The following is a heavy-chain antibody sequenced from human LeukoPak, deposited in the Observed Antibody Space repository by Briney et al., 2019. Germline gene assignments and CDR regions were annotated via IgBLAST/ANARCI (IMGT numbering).Heavy chain of an antibody. CDR1: GGSISSYY. Sequence: PSETLSLTCTVSGGSISSYYWSWIRQPAGKGLEWIGRIYTSGSTNYNPSLKSRVTMSVDTSKNQFSLKLSSVTAADTAVYYCARSPSSSYYLAAYYFDYWGQGTLVTVSS. CDR3: ARSPSSSYYLAAYYFDY. D-gene: IGHD3-22*01. J-gene: IGHJ4*02. V-gene: IGHV4-4*07. CDR2: IYTSGST.